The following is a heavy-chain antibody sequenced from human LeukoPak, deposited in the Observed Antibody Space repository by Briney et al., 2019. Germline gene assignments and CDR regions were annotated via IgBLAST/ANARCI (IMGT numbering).Heavy chain of an antibody. J-gene: IGHJ3*01. D-gene: IGHD2/OR15-2a*01. V-gene: IGHV3-7*01. Sequence: PGGSLRLSCAGSGFTLSHYWMTWVRQAPGQGPEWVANIRQDGNLNYYVDSVKGRFTISRDNVKNVLYLQMNSLRAEDTAVYYCARDLTYEYDSNTYYDALDLWGQGTMVIVSS. CDR1: GFTLSHYW. CDR3: ARDLTYEYDSNTYYDALDL. CDR2: IRQDGNLN.